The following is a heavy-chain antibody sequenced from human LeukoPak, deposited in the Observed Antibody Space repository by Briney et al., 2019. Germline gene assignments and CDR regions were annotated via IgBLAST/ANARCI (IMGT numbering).Heavy chain of an antibody. D-gene: IGHD1-1*01. V-gene: IGHV4-34*01. Sequence: SETLSLTCAVYGESFDSFYWNWVRQAPGKGLEWFGEVNQSGGSDYNPALESRVAISADASKRQFSLKLISVTAADTAVYYCAVRLTTGRLGTATTWFDPWGQGTLVSVSS. CDR2: VNQSGGS. J-gene: IGHJ5*02. CDR3: AVRLTTGRLGTATTWFDP. CDR1: GESFDSFY.